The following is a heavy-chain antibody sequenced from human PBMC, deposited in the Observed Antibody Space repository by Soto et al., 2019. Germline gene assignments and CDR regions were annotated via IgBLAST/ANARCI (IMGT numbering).Heavy chain of an antibody. V-gene: IGHV4-39*01. J-gene: IGHJ6*02. Sequence: QLQLQESGPGLVKPSETLSLTCTVSGDSVSTNSYSWGWIRQSPGKGLEWIGAIYSSENTYYNPSLLSRFTISVDTSKNEFSLRLSSVTTAHTAVYYCARLNGYCISTTSHGYYGMDVWGQGTTVTVSS. CDR3: ARLNGYCISTTSHGYYGMDV. D-gene: IGHD2-2*03. CDR2: IYSSENT. CDR1: GDSVSTNSYS.